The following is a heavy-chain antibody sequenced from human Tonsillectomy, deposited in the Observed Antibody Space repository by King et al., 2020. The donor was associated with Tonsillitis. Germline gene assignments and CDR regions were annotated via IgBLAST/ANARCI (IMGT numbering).Heavy chain of an antibody. V-gene: IGHV3-43D*03. CDR1: GFTFDDYA. Sequence: VQLVESGGVVVQPGGSLRLSCAASGFTFDDYAMHWVRQAPGKGLEWVSLISWDGGSTYYADSVKGRFTIYRDNSKNSLYLQMNSLRAEDTALYYCAKDSYSSSWFDYWGQGTLVTVSS. D-gene: IGHD6-13*01. CDR2: ISWDGGST. CDR3: AKDSYSSSWFDY. J-gene: IGHJ5*01.